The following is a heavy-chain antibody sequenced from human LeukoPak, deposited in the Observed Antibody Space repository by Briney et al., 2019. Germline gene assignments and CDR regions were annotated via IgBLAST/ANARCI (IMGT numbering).Heavy chain of an antibody. CDR3: ARDLTY. Sequence: ASVKVSCKASGYTFTGYGISWVRQAPGQGLEWMGWINPYNGKTNYIQKFQGRVTMTTDTSTATAYMELSSLRSEDTAVYYCARDLTYWGQGTLVTVSS. J-gene: IGHJ4*02. V-gene: IGHV1-18*01. CDR2: INPYNGKT. CDR1: GYTFTGYG.